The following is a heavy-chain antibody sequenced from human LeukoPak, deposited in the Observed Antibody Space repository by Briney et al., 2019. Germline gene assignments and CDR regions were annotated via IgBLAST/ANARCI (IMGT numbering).Heavy chain of an antibody. CDR1: GFTFDDYA. D-gene: IGHD3-16*02. J-gene: IGHJ3*02. CDR3: ARGVHDYVWGSYRWVAFDI. Sequence: GRSLRLSCAASGFTFDDYAMHWVRQAPGKGLEWVSGISWNSGSIGYADSVKGRFTISRDNAKNSLYLQMNSLRAEDTAVYYCARGVHDYVWGSYRWVAFDIWGQGTMVTVSS. CDR2: ISWNSGSI. V-gene: IGHV3-9*01.